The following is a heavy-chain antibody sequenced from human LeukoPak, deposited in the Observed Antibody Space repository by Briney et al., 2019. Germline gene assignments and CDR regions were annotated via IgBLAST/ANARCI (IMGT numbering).Heavy chain of an antibody. CDR2: ISYDGSNK. Sequence: GRSLRLSCAASGFTFSSYAMHWVRQAPGKGLEWVAVISYDGSNKYYADSVKGRFTISRDNAKNSLYLQMNSLRAEDTAVYYCARGTRSSSWDWGQGTLVTVSS. J-gene: IGHJ4*02. D-gene: IGHD6-13*01. V-gene: IGHV3-30-3*01. CDR1: GFTFSSYA. CDR3: ARGTRSSSWD.